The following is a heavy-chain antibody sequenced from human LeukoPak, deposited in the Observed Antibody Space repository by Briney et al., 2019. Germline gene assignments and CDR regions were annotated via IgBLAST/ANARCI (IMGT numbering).Heavy chain of an antibody. D-gene: IGHD2-15*01. CDR3: ARSGVVVLYYFDY. CDR1: GGTFSSYA. CDR2: IIPILGIA. Sequence: ASVEVSCKASGGTFSSYAISWVRQAPGQGLEWMGRIIPILGIANYAQKFQGRVTITADKSTSTAYMELSSLRSEDTAVYYCARSGVVVLYYFDYWGQGTLVTVSS. J-gene: IGHJ4*02. V-gene: IGHV1-69*04.